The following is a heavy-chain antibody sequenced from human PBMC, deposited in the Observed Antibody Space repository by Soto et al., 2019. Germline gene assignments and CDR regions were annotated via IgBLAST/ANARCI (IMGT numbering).Heavy chain of an antibody. J-gene: IGHJ4*02. V-gene: IGHV3-23*01. CDR2: ITDSGYTA. Sequence: GSLRLSCAASGFSFGTFVMTWFRQAPGGGLEWVASITDSGYTASYAETVEGRFTVSRDNSKNKLHLQMNDLRAEDTATYYCAKNGQWLATPPEAWGQGTLVTVSS. D-gene: IGHD6-19*01. CDR3: AKNGQWLATPPEA. CDR1: GFSFGTFV.